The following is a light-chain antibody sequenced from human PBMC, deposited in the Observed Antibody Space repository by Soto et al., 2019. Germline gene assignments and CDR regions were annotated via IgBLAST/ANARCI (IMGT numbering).Light chain of an antibody. J-gene: IGKJ2*01. CDR3: MQGLQTFYT. V-gene: IGKV2-28*01. CDR2: LGF. Sequence: DIVRTQSPLSLPVTPGEPASISCRSSQSLLHSNGYTYLDWYLQRPGQSPQLLIYLGFNRASGVPDRFSGSGSGTDFTLKISRVEAEDVGVYYCMQGLQTFYTFGQGTKLEIK. CDR1: QSLLHSNGYTY.